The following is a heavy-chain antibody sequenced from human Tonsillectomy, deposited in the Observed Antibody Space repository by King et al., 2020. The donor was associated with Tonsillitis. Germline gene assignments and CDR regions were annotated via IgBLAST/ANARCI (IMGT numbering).Heavy chain of an antibody. Sequence: QLQESGPGLVKPSQTLSLTCTVSGGSISSGDYYWSWIRQRPGKGLEWIGNIYYSGSSNYSPSLKSRVTISVDTSKNQFSLKLTSVTAADTAVYYCAREAKHSAYDGGVIYYYYAMAVWGQGTTVTVSS. J-gene: IGHJ6*02. D-gene: IGHD5-12*01. CDR3: AREAKHSAYDGGVIYYYYAMAV. CDR2: IYYSGSS. CDR1: GGSISSGDYY. V-gene: IGHV4-31*03.